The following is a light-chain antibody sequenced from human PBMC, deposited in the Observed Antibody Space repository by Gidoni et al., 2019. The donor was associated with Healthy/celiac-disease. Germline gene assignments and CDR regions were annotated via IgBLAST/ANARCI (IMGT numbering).Light chain of an antibody. CDR3: PQRSNWPPLT. CDR2: AAS. Sequence: ESVLTQSPATLSLSPGERATLSCRASQSVSSYLAWYQQKPGQAPRLLIYAASNRATGLPARFSGSGSGTDFTLTLSSLAPADFAVYYCPQRSNWPPLTFGGGTKVEI. J-gene: IGKJ4*01. CDR1: QSVSSY. V-gene: IGKV3-11*01.